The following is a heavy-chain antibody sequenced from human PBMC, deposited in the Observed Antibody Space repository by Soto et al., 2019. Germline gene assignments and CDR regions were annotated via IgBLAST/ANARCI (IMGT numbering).Heavy chain of an antibody. CDR3: ARPGNYYGSGNIDY. Sequence: SETLSLTCTVSGGSISSSSYYWGWIRQPPGKGLEWIGSIYYSGSTYYNPSLKSRVTISVDTSKNQFSLKLSSVTAADTAVYYCARPGNYYGSGNIDYWGQGTLVTVSS. V-gene: IGHV4-39*01. J-gene: IGHJ4*02. CDR1: GGSISSSSYY. CDR2: IYYSGST. D-gene: IGHD3-10*01.